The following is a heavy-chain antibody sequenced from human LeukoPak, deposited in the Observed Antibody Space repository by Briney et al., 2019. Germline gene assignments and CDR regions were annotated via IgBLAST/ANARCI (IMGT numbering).Heavy chain of an antibody. CDR3: ARDLSSGYLAILDY. Sequence: SETLSLTCTVSGGSISSSSYYWGWIRQPPGKGLEWIGSIYYSGSTYYNPSLKSRVTISVDTSKNQFALKMSSVTAADTAVYYCARDLSSGYLAILDYWGQGTLVTVSS. J-gene: IGHJ4*02. D-gene: IGHD3-22*01. CDR2: IYYSGST. CDR1: GGSISSSSYY. V-gene: IGHV4-39*06.